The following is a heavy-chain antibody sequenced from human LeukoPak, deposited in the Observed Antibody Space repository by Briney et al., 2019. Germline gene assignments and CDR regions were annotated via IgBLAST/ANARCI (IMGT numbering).Heavy chain of an antibody. CDR1: GGSISSGGYY. D-gene: IGHD3-22*01. Sequence: SSETQSLTCTVSGGSISSGGYYWSWIRQHPGKGLEWIGYIYYSGSTYYNPSLKSRVTISVDTSKNQFSLKLSSVTAADTAVYYCARVPYDSSGYYFENWFDPWGQGTLVTVSS. V-gene: IGHV4-31*03. J-gene: IGHJ5*02. CDR3: ARVPYDSSGYYFENWFDP. CDR2: IYYSGST.